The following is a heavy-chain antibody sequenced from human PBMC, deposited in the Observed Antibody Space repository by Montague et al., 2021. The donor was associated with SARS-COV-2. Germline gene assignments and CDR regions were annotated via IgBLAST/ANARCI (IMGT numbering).Heavy chain of an antibody. CDR2: FYYSGNT. CDR1: GGSVRSSNDC. V-gene: IGHV4-39*01. Sequence: SETLSLTCTVSGGSVRSSNDCWGWIRQPPGKGLEWIANFYYSGNTYYNPSLKSRVTISVDTSNNQFSLKLSSVTAADTAVYYCVRGPKMYGELADYWGQGTLVTVSS. CDR3: VRGPKMYGELADY. D-gene: IGHD4-17*01. J-gene: IGHJ4*02.